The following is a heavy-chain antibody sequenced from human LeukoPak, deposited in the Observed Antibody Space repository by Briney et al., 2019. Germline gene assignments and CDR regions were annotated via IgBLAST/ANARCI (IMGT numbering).Heavy chain of an antibody. D-gene: IGHD6-19*01. CDR2: VYYDGGT. CDR3: ARVSVAGAVTWIDP. J-gene: IGHJ5*02. Sequence: SETLSLTCSVSGGSISGYYWSWIRQPPGKGLEWIGWVYYDGGTSYNPSLKNRVSISVDTSKNQFSLQVNSVTAADTAVYYCARVSVAGAVTWIDPWGQGTLVTVSS. CDR1: GGSISGYY. V-gene: IGHV4-59*12.